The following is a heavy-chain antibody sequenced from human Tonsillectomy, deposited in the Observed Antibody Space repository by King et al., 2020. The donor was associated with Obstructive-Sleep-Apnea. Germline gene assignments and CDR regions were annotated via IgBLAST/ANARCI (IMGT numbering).Heavy chain of an antibody. CDR2: IRHDGSET. Sequence: QLVQSGGGVVQPGRSLRLSCAASVFIFSDYGMYWVRQAPGKGLEWVAFIRHDGSETYYADSVKGRFTISRDNSKNTLSLQMNSLRAEDTAIYYCAGGRIDYWGQGTLVTVSS. CDR1: VFIFSDYG. CDR3: AGGRIDY. J-gene: IGHJ4*02. D-gene: IGHD3-16*01. V-gene: IGHV3-30*02.